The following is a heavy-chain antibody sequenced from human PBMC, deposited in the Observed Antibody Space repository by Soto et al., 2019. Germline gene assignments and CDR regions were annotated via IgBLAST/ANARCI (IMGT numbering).Heavy chain of an antibody. J-gene: IGHJ6*02. CDR3: ARDRYDILTGGFYYYYGMDV. D-gene: IGHD3-9*01. CDR2: IYYSGST. Sequence: QVQLQESGPGLVKPSQTLSLTCTVSGGSISSGGYYWSWIRQHPGKGLEWIGYIYYSGSTYYNPSXXXRVTISVDTSXXQXCXXLGSVTAADTAVYYCARDRYDILTGGFYYYYGMDVWGQGTTVTVSS. CDR1: GGSISSGGYY. V-gene: IGHV4-31*03.